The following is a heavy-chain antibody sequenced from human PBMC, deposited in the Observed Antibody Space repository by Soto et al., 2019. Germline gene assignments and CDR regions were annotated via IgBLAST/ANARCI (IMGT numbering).Heavy chain of an antibody. D-gene: IGHD3-16*01. CDR1: GGTFSTYA. J-gene: IGHJ6*02. CDR3: ARVQGDYYYAMDV. Sequence: QVQLVQSGAEVKKPGSSVKVSCKASGGTFSTYAISWVRQAPGQGLEWMGGIIPISATAKSAQKFQGRVTLTADESSSTAYMELSSLRSEDTAVYYCARVQGDYYYAMDVWGQGTLVTVSS. V-gene: IGHV1-69*01. CDR2: IIPISATA.